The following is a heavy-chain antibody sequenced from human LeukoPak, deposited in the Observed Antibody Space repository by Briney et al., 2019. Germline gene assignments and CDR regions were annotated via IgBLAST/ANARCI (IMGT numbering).Heavy chain of an antibody. J-gene: IGHJ4*02. D-gene: IGHD3-3*01. CDR3: AVPGDFWSGYFEDY. CDR2: ISYDGSNK. Sequence: GGSLRLSCAASGFTFSSYAMHWVRQAPGKGLEWVAVISYDGSNKYYADSVKGRFTISRDNSKNTLYLQMNSLRAEDTAVYYCAVPGDFWSGYFEDYWGQGILVTVSS. V-gene: IGHV3-30-3*01. CDR1: GFTFSSYA.